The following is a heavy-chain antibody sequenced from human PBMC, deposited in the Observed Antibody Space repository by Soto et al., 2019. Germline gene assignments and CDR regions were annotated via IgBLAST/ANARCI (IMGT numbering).Heavy chain of an antibody. CDR3: ASIRWIVSYGYDWFDP. CDR1: GYTLTELS. CDR2: FDPEDGET. D-gene: IGHD5-18*01. Sequence: GASVKVSCKVSGYTLTELSMHWVRQAPGKGLEWMGGFDPEDGETIYAQKFQGRVTMTEDTSTDTAYMELSSLRSEDTAVYYCASIRWIVSYGYDWFDPWGQGTLVTVSS. J-gene: IGHJ5*02. V-gene: IGHV1-24*01.